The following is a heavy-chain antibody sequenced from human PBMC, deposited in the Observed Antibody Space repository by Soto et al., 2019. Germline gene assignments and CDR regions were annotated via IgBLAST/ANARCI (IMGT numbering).Heavy chain of an antibody. J-gene: IGHJ4*02. V-gene: IGHV1-3*01. CDR3: ARDLGGWPDY. Sequence: ASVKVSCKASGYTFTSYAMNWVRQAPGQRLEWMGWINAGNGNTKYSQKFQGRVTVTKDTSASTAYMELSSLRSEDTAVYYCARDLGGWPDYWGQGTLVTVSS. CDR2: INAGNGNT. D-gene: IGHD2-15*01. CDR1: GYTFTSYA.